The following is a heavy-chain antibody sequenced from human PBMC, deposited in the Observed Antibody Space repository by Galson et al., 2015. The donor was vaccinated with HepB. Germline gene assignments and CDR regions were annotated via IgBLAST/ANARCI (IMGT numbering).Heavy chain of an antibody. CDR3: ARELYGMDV. J-gene: IGHJ6*02. CDR1: GFTFSSYT. CDR2: ISSGGKSI. Sequence: SLRLSCAASGFTFSSYTMNWVRQAPGKGLEWVSSISSGGKSIYYADSLKGRLTISRDNAKNSLYLQMNSLRADDTAVYYCARELYGMDVSGQGTTVPASS. V-gene: IGHV3-21*01.